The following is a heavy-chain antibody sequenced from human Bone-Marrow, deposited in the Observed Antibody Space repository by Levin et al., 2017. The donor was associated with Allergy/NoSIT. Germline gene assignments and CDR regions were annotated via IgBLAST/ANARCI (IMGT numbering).Heavy chain of an antibody. CDR3: ARGNGDYPLDY. V-gene: IGHV4-59*11. CDR1: GGSISSRY. Sequence: AGGSLRLSCTVSGGSISSRYWSWIRQPPGKGLEWIGYIYYNGITNYNPSLKSRVTISIDTSKKQFSLRLSSVTAADTAVYYCARGNGDYPLDYWGQGTLVTVSS. D-gene: IGHD4-17*01. CDR2: IYYNGIT. J-gene: IGHJ4*02.